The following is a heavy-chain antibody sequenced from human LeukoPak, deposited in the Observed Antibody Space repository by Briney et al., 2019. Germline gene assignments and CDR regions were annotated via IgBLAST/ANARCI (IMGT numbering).Heavy chain of an antibody. CDR3: AKDLLPYYYGSGSPFDY. CDR2: ISGSGGST. V-gene: IGHV3-23*01. D-gene: IGHD3-10*01. CDR1: GFKFSDHY. Sequence: GGSLRLSCAASGFKFSDHYIDWVRQAPGKGLEWVSAISGSGGSTYYADSVKGRFTISRDNSKNTLYLQMNSLRAEDTAVYYCAKDLLPYYYGSGSPFDYWGQGTLVTVSS. J-gene: IGHJ4*02.